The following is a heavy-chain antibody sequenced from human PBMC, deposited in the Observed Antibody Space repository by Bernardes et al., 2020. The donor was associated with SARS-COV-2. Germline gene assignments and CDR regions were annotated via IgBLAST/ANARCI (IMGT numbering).Heavy chain of an antibody. J-gene: IGHJ4*02. CDR1: GFTVSSTY. CDR3: ARGGYAYGFDY. D-gene: IGHD5-18*01. CDR2: IYSGGNT. V-gene: IGHV3-53*01. Sequence: GGSLRLSCAASGFTVSSTYMSWVRQAPGKGLEWVSIIYSGGNTYYADSLKGRFSISRDNSKNTLYLQMNSLRAEDTAVFYCARGGYAYGFDYWGQGTLV.